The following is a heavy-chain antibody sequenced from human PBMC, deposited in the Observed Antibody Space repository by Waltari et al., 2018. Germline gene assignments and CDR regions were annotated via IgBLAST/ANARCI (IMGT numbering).Heavy chain of an antibody. CDR2: IKQDGSEK. Sequence: EVQLVESGGGLVQPGGSLRLSCAASGFPFSRHWMSWVRQAPGKGLEWVANIKQDGSEKYYVDSVKGRFTISRDNAKNSLYLQMNSLRAEDTAVYYCARRWRVRGVFDYWGQGTLVTVSS. D-gene: IGHD3-10*01. J-gene: IGHJ4*02. V-gene: IGHV3-7*01. CDR3: ARRWRVRGVFDY. CDR1: GFPFSRHW.